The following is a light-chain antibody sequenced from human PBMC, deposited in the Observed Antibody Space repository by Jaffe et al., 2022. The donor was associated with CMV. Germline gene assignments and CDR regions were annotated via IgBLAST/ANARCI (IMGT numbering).Light chain of an antibody. J-gene: IGKJ2*01. V-gene: IGKV3-11*01. Sequence: EMVLTQSPATLSLSPGERATLSCRSRQSVSSYLAWYQQKPGQAPRLLIYDASYRATGVPARFRGSGSGTDFTLTISSLEPEDFAVYYCQLRSDWMYTFGQGTKLEIK. CDR2: DAS. CDR3: QLRSDWMYT. CDR1: QSVSSY.